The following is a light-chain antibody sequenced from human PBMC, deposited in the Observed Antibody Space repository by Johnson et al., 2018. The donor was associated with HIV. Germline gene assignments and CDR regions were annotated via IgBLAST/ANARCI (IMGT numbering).Light chain of an antibody. Sequence: QSVLTQPPSVSAAPGQKVTISCSGSSSNIGSNYVSWYQQFPGAAPKLLIYETTKRPSGIPDRFSGSRSGTSATLGITGLQTGDEADYYCATCDNSLRVFGTGTKGTVL. CDR2: ETT. V-gene: IGLV1-51*02. CDR3: ATCDNSLRV. J-gene: IGLJ1*01. CDR1: SSNIGSNY.